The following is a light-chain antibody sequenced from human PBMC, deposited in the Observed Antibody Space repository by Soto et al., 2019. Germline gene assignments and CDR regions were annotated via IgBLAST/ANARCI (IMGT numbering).Light chain of an antibody. V-gene: IGKV1-12*02. CDR3: QQANSFPFT. Sequence: DIQMTQSPSSVSASIGDRVTITCRASQIIGSWLAWYQQKPGKAPTLLIYAASSLQSGVPSRFSGSASGTDFNLTITSLQAEDSATYYCQQANSFPFTFGPGTKVYIK. CDR2: AAS. CDR1: QIIGSW. J-gene: IGKJ3*01.